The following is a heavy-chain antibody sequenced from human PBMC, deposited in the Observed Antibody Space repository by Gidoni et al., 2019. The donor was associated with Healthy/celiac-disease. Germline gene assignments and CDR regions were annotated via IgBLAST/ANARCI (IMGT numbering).Heavy chain of an antibody. CDR1: GGSISSYY. D-gene: IGHD5-18*01. CDR2: IYYSGST. CDR3: ARDSTAYGMDV. V-gene: IGHV4-59*01. Sequence: QVQLQESGPGLVKPSETLSITCTVSGGSISSYYWSWIRQPPGKGLEWIGYIYYSGSTNYNPSLKSRVTISVDTSKNQFSLKLSSVTAADTAVYYCARDSTAYGMDVWGQGTTVTVSS. J-gene: IGHJ6*02.